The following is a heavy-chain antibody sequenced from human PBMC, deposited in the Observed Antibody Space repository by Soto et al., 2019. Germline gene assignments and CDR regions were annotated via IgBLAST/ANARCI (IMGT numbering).Heavy chain of an antibody. D-gene: IGHD3-10*01. CDR1: GYTFTSYY. J-gene: IGHJ5*01. Sequence: ASVKVSCKASGYTFTSYYMHWVRQAPGQGLEWMGIINPSGGSTSYAQKFQGRVTMTRDTSTSKVYMELSSLRSEDTAVYYCATDGGHYLDFWGHGTLVTVSS. CDR2: INPSGGST. CDR3: ATDGGHYLDF. V-gene: IGHV1-46*01.